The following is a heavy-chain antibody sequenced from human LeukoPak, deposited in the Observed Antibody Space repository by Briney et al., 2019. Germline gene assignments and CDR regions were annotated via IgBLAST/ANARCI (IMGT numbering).Heavy chain of an antibody. V-gene: IGHV1-69*05. CDR2: IIPIFGTA. Sequence: SVKVSCKASGGTFSSYAISWVRQAPGQGLEWMGGIIPIFGTANYAQKFQGRVTITTDESTSTAYMELSSLRSEDTAVYYCAKGERGIAALPDYWGQGTLVTVSS. CDR1: GGTFSSYA. CDR3: AKGERGIAALPDY. J-gene: IGHJ4*02. D-gene: IGHD6-6*01.